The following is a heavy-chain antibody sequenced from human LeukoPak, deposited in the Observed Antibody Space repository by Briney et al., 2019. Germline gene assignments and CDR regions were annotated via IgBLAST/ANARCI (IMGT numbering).Heavy chain of an antibody. Sequence: ASVKVSCKASGYTFTSYDINWVRQATGQGVEWMGWMNPNSGNTGYAQKFQGRVTMTRNTSISTAYMELSSMRSEDTAVYYCARYDYGDLELDYWGQGTLVTVSS. CDR2: MNPNSGNT. D-gene: IGHD4-17*01. CDR3: ARYDYGDLELDY. V-gene: IGHV1-8*01. J-gene: IGHJ4*02. CDR1: GYTFTSYD.